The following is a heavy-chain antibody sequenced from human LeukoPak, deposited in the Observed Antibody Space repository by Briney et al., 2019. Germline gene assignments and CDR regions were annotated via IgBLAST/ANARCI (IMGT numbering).Heavy chain of an antibody. Sequence: ASVKVSCKASGYTFTSYALNWVRQAPGQGLAWMGWINTNTGNPTYAQGFTGRFVFSLDTPVSTPYLQIGSLQTEGTAVYFCPSSTGLRGWGQRTLVTASS. J-gene: IGHJ4*02. CDR3: PSSTGLRG. CDR2: INTNTGNP. V-gene: IGHV7-4-1*01. D-gene: IGHD2-8*02. CDR1: GYTFTSYA.